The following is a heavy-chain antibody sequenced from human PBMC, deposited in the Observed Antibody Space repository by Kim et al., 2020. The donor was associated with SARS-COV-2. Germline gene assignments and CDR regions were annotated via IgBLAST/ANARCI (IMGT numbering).Heavy chain of an antibody. V-gene: IGHV1-18*01. Sequence: ASVKVSCKASGYTFTRYGISWVRQAPGQGLEWMGWISAYNGNTNYAQKLQGRVTMTPDTYTSTAYLELRSLRSDDTAVYSCARSEVGANRFDPWGQGTLV. CDR2: ISAYNGNT. CDR1: GYTFTRYG. CDR3: ARSEVGANRFDP. D-gene: IGHD1-26*01. J-gene: IGHJ5*02.